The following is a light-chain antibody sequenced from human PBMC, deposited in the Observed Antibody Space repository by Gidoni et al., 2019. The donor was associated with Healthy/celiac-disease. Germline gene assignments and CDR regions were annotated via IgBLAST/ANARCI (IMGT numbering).Light chain of an antibody. CDR2: GAS. V-gene: IGKV3-20*01. CDR3: QQYSSSPFT. J-gene: IGKJ3*01. Sequence: ILLPHSLGTLSLAPGARATLSCRASQSVSSSYLAWYQQKPGQAPRLLIYGASSRATGIPDRFSGSGSGTDFTLTISRLEPEDFAVYYCQQYSSSPFTFGPGTKVDIK. CDR1: QSVSSSY.